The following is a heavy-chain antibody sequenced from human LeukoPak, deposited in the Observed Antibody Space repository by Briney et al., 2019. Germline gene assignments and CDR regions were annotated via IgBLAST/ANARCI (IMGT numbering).Heavy chain of an antibody. CDR2: LYSGGYT. J-gene: IGHJ4*02. CDR1: GFTFSSYA. D-gene: IGHD3-22*01. V-gene: IGHV3-66*01. CDR3: ARYYDYYDSSGYYYDY. Sequence: PGGSLRLSCAASGFTFSSYAMSWVRQAPGKGLEWVSILYSGGYTHYADSVKGRFTISRDNSKNTLYLQMNSLRAEDTAVYYCARYYDYYDSSGYYYDYWGQGTLVTVSS.